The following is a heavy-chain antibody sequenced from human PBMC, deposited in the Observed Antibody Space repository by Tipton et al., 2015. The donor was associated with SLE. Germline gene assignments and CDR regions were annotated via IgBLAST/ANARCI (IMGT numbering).Heavy chain of an antibody. CDR1: GGSISSSSYY. CDR3: ARPLAAAGPPSFDY. J-gene: IGHJ4*02. D-gene: IGHD6-13*01. Sequence: TLSLTCTVSGGSISSSSYYWGWIRQPPGKGLEWIGSIYYSGSTYYNPSLKSRVTISVDTSKNQFSLKLSSVTAADTAVYYCARPLAAAGPPSFDYWGQGTLVTVSS. V-gene: IGHV4-39*07. CDR2: IYYSGST.